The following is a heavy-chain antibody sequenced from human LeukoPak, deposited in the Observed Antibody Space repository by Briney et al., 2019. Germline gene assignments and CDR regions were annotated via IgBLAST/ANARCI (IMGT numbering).Heavy chain of an antibody. Sequence: PSGTLSLTCAVSGGSISSSNWWSWVRQPPGKGLEWIGEIYHSGSTNYNPSLKSRVTISVDKSKNQFSLKLSSVTAADTAVYYCARDLDSGYHGDAFDIWGQGTMVTVSS. D-gene: IGHD5-12*01. J-gene: IGHJ3*02. CDR1: GGSISSSNW. CDR3: ARDLDSGYHGDAFDI. V-gene: IGHV4-4*02. CDR2: IYHSGST.